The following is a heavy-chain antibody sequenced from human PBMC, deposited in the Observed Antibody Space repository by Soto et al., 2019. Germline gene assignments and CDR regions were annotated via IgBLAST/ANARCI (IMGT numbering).Heavy chain of an antibody. J-gene: IGHJ4*02. CDR3: TSHDYYDSSGYRWPLFDY. CDR2: IKSKTDGGTT. V-gene: IGHV3-15*07. Sequence: PVGSLRLSCAASGFTFSNAWMNWVRQAPGKGLEWVGRIKSKTDGGTTDYAAPVKGRFTISRDDSKNTLYLQMNSLKTEDTAVYYCTSHDYYDSSGYRWPLFDYWGQGTLVTVSS. CDR1: GFTFSNAW. D-gene: IGHD3-22*01.